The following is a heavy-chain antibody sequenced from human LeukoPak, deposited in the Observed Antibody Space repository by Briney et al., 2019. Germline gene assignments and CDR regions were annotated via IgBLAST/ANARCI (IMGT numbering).Heavy chain of an antibody. CDR3: AKLSGYDFWNYFDY. J-gene: IGHJ4*02. D-gene: IGHD3-3*01. CDR1: GFTFSSYA. CDR2: ISGSGGST. Sequence: PGGSLRLSCAASGFTFSSYAMSWVRQAPGKGLEWVSAISGSGGSTYYADSVKGRFAISRDNSKNTLYLQMNSLRAEDTAVYYCAKLSGYDFWNYFDYWGQGTLVTVSS. V-gene: IGHV3-23*01.